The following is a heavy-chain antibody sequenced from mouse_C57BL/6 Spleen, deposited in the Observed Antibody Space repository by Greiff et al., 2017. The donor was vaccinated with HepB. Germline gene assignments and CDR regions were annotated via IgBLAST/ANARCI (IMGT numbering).Heavy chain of an antibody. CDR2: ISNGGGST. CDR3: ARGERPTGTMDY. CDR1: GFTFSDYY. Sequence: EVKVIESGGGLVQPGGSLKLSCAASGFTFSDYYMYWVRQTPEKRLEWVAYISNGGGSTYYPDTVKGRFTISRDNAKNTLYLQMSRLKSEDTAMYYCARGERPTGTMDYWGQGTSVTVSS. V-gene: IGHV5-12*01. J-gene: IGHJ4*01. D-gene: IGHD4-1*02.